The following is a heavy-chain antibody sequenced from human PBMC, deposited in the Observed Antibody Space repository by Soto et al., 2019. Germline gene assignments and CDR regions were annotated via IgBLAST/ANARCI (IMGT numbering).Heavy chain of an antibody. CDR2: IYYSGST. CDR1: GDSISSSSYY. CDR3: ARIYYDSVFDY. V-gene: IGHV4-39*01. Sequence: SETLSLTCTVSGDSISSSSYYWGWIRQPPGKGLEWIGSIYYSGSTYYNPSLKSRVTISVDTSKNQFSLKLSSVTAADTAVYYCARIYYDSVFDYWGQGTLVTVSS. D-gene: IGHD3-22*01. J-gene: IGHJ4*02.